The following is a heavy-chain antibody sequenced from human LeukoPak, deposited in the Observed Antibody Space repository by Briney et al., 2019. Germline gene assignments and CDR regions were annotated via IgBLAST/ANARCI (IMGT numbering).Heavy chain of an antibody. J-gene: IGHJ4*02. CDR1: GFTFSSYG. Sequence: PGGSLRLSCAASGFTFSSYGMHWVRQAPGKGLEWVAVIWYDGSNKYYADSVKGRFTISRDNSKNTLYLQMNSLRAEDTAVYYCARDRVGAKAFDYWGQGTLVTVSS. D-gene: IGHD1-26*01. CDR2: IWYDGSNK. CDR3: ARDRVGAKAFDY. V-gene: IGHV3-33*01.